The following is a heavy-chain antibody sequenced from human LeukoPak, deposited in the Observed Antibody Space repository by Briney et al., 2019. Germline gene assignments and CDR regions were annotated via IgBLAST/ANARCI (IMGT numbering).Heavy chain of an antibody. Sequence: GGSLRLSCAASGFTFSSYAMSWVRQAPGKGLEWVSAISGSGGSTYYADSVKGRFTISRDNSKNTLYLQMKRLRVEDTAVYYCARGGSYYGSGSYYDAFDIWGQGTMVTVSS. V-gene: IGHV3-23*01. D-gene: IGHD3-10*01. CDR3: ARGGSYYGSGSYYDAFDI. CDR1: GFTFSSYA. CDR2: ISGSGGST. J-gene: IGHJ3*02.